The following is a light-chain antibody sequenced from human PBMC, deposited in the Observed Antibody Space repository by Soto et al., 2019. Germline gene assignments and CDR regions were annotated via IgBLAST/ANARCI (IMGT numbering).Light chain of an antibody. Sequence: QSVLTQPRSVSGSPGQSVSISCTGTSSDVGGYNYVSWYQQHPGKAPKLMIYDVSERPSGVPDRFSGSKSGNTASLTISGLQGEDEADYYCCSYSGSYTVMFGGGTKVTVL. V-gene: IGLV2-11*01. CDR2: DVS. J-gene: IGLJ3*02. CDR1: SSDVGGYNY. CDR3: CSYSGSYTVM.